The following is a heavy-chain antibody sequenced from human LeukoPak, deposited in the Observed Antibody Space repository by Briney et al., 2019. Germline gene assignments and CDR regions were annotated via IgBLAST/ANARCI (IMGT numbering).Heavy chain of an antibody. D-gene: IGHD3-22*01. J-gene: IGHJ4*02. CDR3: ARDFILSYDSSGYYDY. CDR1: GFTFSDYY. CDR2: ISSSGSTI. Sequence: GGSLRLSCAASGFTFSDYYMSWIRQAPGEGLEWVSYISSSGSTIYYADSVKGRFTISRDNAKNSLYLQMNSLRAEDTAVYYCARDFILSYDSSGYYDYWGQGTLVTVSS. V-gene: IGHV3-11*04.